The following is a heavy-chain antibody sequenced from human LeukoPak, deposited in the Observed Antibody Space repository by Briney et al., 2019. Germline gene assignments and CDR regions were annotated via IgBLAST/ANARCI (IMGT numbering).Heavy chain of an antibody. CDR1: GYTFTGYY. CDR3: ARVANFDYGDYYFDY. V-gene: IGHV1-2*02. Sequence: ASVKVSCKASGYTFTGYYIHWVRQAPGQGLEWMGWINPNSGGTNYAQKFQGRVTMTRDTSLSTAYMELSRLISDDAAVYFCARVANFDYGDYYFDYWGQGTMVTVST. D-gene: IGHD4-17*01. J-gene: IGHJ4*02. CDR2: INPNSGGT.